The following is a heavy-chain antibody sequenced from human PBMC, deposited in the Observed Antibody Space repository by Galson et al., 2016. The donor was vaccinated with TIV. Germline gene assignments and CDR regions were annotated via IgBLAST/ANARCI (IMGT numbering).Heavy chain of an antibody. CDR1: GGIFRSYA. CDR3: ARLPSYYGSGNHWFDP. CDR2: IIAIFGTA. Sequence: SVKVSCKASGGIFRSYAISWVRQAPGQGLEWMGRIIAIFGTADYAQKFQGRVTTTADESTNTAYMELSSLGSEDTAVYYCARLPSYYGSGNHWFDPWGQGTLVTVSS. J-gene: IGHJ5*02. D-gene: IGHD3-10*01. V-gene: IGHV1-69*13.